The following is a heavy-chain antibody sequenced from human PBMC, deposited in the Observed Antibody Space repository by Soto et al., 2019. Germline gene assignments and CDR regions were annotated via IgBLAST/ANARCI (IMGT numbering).Heavy chain of an antibody. CDR3: ARDHWGDDHMDV. D-gene: IGHD7-27*01. CDR2: INSDGSST. Sequence: GGSLRLSCAASGFTFSSYWMHWVRQAPGKGLVWVSLINSDGSSTSYADSVKGRFTISRDNAKNTLYLQMNSLRAEDTAVYYCARDHWGDDHMDVWGKGTTVTVSS. CDR1: GFTFSSYW. V-gene: IGHV3-74*01. J-gene: IGHJ6*03.